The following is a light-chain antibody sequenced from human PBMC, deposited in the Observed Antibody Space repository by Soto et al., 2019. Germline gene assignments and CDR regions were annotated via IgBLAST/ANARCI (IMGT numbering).Light chain of an antibody. CDR1: QSLSSN. J-gene: IGKJ4*01. V-gene: IGKV3-15*01. CDR2: GAS. Sequence: EIVMTQSPTTLSVSPEERATLSCRASQSLSSNLAWYQQKVGQAPRLLIYGASTRATGIPARFSGSESGTEFTLTISSLQSEDFAFYYCQQYRNSPVTFGGGTKVEI. CDR3: QQYRNSPVT.